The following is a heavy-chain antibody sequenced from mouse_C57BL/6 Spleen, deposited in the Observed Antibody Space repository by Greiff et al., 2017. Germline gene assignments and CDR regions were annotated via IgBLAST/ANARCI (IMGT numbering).Heavy chain of an antibody. Sequence: EVQLVESGGGLVKPGGSLKLSCAASGFTFSDYGMHWVRQAPEKGLEWVAYISSGSSTIYYADTVKGRFTISRDNAKNTLFLQMTSLRSEDTAMCYSARPGVYPFAYWGQGTLVTVSA. CDR1: GFTFSDYG. J-gene: IGHJ3*01. CDR3: ARPGVYPFAY. CDR2: ISSGSSTI. D-gene: IGHD2-1*01. V-gene: IGHV5-17*01.